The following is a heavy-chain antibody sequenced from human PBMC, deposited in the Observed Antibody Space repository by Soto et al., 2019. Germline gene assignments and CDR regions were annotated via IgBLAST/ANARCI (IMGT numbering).Heavy chain of an antibody. J-gene: IGHJ4*02. CDR3: AKDGVSSSWSTHRIDY. Sequence: GGSLRLSCAASGFTFSSYAMSWVRQAPGKGLEWVSAISGSGGSTYYADSVKGRFTISRDNSKNTLYLQMNSLRAEDTAVYYCAKDGVSSSWSTHRIDYRGQGTPVTVSS. V-gene: IGHV3-23*01. D-gene: IGHD6-13*01. CDR2: ISGSGGST. CDR1: GFTFSSYA.